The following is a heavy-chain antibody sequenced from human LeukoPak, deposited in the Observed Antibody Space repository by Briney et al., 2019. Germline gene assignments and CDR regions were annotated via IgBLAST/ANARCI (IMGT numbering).Heavy chain of an antibody. D-gene: IGHD3-16*01. Sequence: SETLSLTCTVSGGSVSSGSYYWSWIRQPPGKGLEWIGYIYYSGSTNYNPSLKSRVTISVDTSKNQFSLKLSSVTAADTAVYYCARALRSNDAFDIWGQGTMVTVSS. J-gene: IGHJ3*02. CDR2: IYYSGST. CDR1: GGSVSSGSYY. CDR3: ARALRSNDAFDI. V-gene: IGHV4-61*01.